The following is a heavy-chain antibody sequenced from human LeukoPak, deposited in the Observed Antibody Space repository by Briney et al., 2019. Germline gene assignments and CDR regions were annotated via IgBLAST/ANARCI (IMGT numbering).Heavy chain of an antibody. CDR1: GFTFGTYA. V-gene: IGHV3-23*01. D-gene: IGHD6-19*01. CDR2: ISGSGGST. CDR3: AKIPYSSGWVQNWFDP. J-gene: IGHJ5*02. Sequence: GGSLRLSCAASGFTFGTYAMSWVRQAPGKGLEWISAISGSGGSTYYADSVKVRFTISRDNSKNTLYLQMNSLRAEDTAVYYCAKIPYSSGWVQNWFDPWGQGTLVTVSS.